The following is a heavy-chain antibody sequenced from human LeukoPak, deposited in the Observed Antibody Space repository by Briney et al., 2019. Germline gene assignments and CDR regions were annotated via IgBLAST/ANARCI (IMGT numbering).Heavy chain of an antibody. CDR3: ARENDYVWGSYRYGPTGWFDP. CDR2: ISAYNGNT. D-gene: IGHD3-16*02. V-gene: IGHV1-18*01. CDR1: GYTFTSYG. Sequence: ASVKVSCKASGYTFTSYGISWVRQAPGQGLEWMGWISAYNGNTNYAQKLQGRVTMTTDTSTSTAYMELRSLRSDDTAVYYCARENDYVWGSYRYGPTGWFDPWGQGTLVTVSS. J-gene: IGHJ5*02.